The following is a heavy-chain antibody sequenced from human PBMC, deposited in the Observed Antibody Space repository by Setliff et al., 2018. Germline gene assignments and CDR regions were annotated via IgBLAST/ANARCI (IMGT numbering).Heavy chain of an antibody. CDR1: GGSFSTYY. CDR3: ARLWISYESNTYFYPKYFDF. V-gene: IGHV4-34*01. J-gene: IGHJ4*02. CDR2: INHSGST. Sequence: SETLSLTCAVYGGSFSTYYWTWIRQPPGKGLEWIGEINHSGSTNYNPSLKSRVTISVDTSKNQFSLKLSSVTAADTAVYYCARLWISYESNTYFYPKYFDFWGQGTLVTVSS. D-gene: IGHD3-22*01.